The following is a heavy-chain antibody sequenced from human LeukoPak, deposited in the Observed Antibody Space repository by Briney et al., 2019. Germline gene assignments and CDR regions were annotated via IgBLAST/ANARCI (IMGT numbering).Heavy chain of an antibody. Sequence: GGSLRLSCAASGFTFSSYSMNWVRQAPGKGLEWVSSISSSSSYIYYADSVKGRFTISRDNAKNSLYLQMNSLRAEDTAVYYCARFRTACDSSDCDAFDIWGQGTMVTVSS. D-gene: IGHD3-22*01. CDR2: ISSSSSYI. J-gene: IGHJ3*02. CDR3: ARFRTACDSSDCDAFDI. V-gene: IGHV3-21*01. CDR1: GFTFSSYS.